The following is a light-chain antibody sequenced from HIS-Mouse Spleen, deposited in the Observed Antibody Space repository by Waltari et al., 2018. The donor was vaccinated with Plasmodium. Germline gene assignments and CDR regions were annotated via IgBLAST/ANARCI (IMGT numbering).Light chain of an antibody. CDR3: SSYAGSNNLV. Sequence: QSALTQPPSASGSPGQSVTISCTGTSSDVGGYNYVSWYQQHPGKAPKLLIYAVSNRPSGVPVGCAGSKAGNTASLTVSGLQAEDEADYYCSSYAGSNNLVFGGGTKLTVL. CDR2: AVS. V-gene: IGLV2-8*01. J-gene: IGLJ2*01. CDR1: SSDVGGYNY.